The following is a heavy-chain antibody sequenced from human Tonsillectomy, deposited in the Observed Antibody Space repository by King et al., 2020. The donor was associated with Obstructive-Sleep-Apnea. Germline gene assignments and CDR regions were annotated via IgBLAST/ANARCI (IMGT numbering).Heavy chain of an antibody. D-gene: IGHD1-26*01. Sequence: VQLVQSGAEVKKPGSSVKVSCEASGGTFSTYAISWVRQAPGQGLEWVGGIIPILNITNYAQNFQGRVTITADKSTSTVYMELSSLRSDDTAVYYCARARAVGLIGGDDAFDIWGQGTMVTVSS. CDR3: ARARAVGLIGGDDAFDI. J-gene: IGHJ3*02. CDR1: GGTFSTYA. V-gene: IGHV1-69*10. CDR2: IIPILNIT.